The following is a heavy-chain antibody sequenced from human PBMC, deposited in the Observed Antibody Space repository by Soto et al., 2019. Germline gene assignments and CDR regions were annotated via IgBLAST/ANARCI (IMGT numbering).Heavy chain of an antibody. V-gene: IGHV3-33*01. J-gene: IGHJ6*02. D-gene: IGHD3-10*01. CDR1: GFTFSSYG. CDR3: ARDQAELWFGDYYYYGMDV. CDR2: IWYDGSNK. Sequence: PGGSLRLSCAASGFTFSSYGMHWVRQAPGKGLEWVAVIWYDGSNKYYADSVKGRFTISRDNSKNTLYLQMNSLRAEDTAVYYCARDQAELWFGDYYYYGMDVWGQGTTVTVSS.